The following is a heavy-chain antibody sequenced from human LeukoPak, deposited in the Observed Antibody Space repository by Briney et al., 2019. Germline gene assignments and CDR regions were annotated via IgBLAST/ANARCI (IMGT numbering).Heavy chain of an antibody. V-gene: IGHV3-30-3*01. CDR3: ARDPPSSGWDY. J-gene: IGHJ4*02. D-gene: IGHD6-19*01. Sequence: GGSLRLSCAASGFTFSSYAMHWVRQAPGKGLEWVAVISYDGSNKYYADSVKGRFTISRDNSKNTLYLQMNSLRAEDTAVYYCARDPPSSGWDYWGQGTLVTVSS. CDR2: ISYDGSNK. CDR1: GFTFSSYA.